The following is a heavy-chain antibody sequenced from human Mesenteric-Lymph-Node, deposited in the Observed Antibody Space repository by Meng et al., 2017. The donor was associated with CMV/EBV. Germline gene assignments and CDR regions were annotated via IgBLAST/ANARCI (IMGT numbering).Heavy chain of an antibody. J-gene: IGHJ5*02. Sequence: ASVKVSCKASGYTFTGYYMHWVRQAPGQGLAWMGWINPGGSGRSYAQKFQGRVTMTRDTSISTGYMELSRLTYDDTAVYYCVRGYCSSETCYPGGWFDPWGQGTLVTVSS. CDR3: VRGYCSSETCYPGGWFDP. V-gene: IGHV1-2*02. CDR2: INPGGSGR. CDR1: GYTFTGYY. D-gene: IGHD2-15*01.